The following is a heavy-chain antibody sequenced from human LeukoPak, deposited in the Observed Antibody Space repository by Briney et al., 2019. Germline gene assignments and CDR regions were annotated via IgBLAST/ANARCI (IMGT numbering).Heavy chain of an antibody. CDR1: GFTFSSYS. CDR2: ISSSSSYI. CDR3: ARDFALGYCSSTSCPTIDAFDI. D-gene: IGHD2-2*01. J-gene: IGHJ3*02. V-gene: IGHV3-21*01. Sequence: PGGSLRLSCAASGFTFSSYSMNWVRQAPGKGLEWVSSISSSSSYIYYADSVKGRFTISRDNAKNSLYLQMNSLRAEDTAVYYCARDFALGYCSSTSCPTIDAFDIWGQGTTVTVSS.